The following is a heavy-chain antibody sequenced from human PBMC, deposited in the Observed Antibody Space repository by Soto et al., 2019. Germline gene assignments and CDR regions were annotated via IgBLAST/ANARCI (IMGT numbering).Heavy chain of an antibody. CDR1: GFTFSSYS. D-gene: IGHD3-3*01. V-gene: IGHV3-48*01. J-gene: IGHJ4*02. CDR2: ISSSSSTI. CDR3: ARRRITIFGVVIRPIDY. Sequence: LRLSCAASGFTFSSYSMNWVRQAPGKGLEWVSYISSSSSTIYYADSVKGRFTISRDNAKNSLYLQMNSLRAEDTAVYYCARRRITIFGVVIRPIDYWGQGTLVTVSS.